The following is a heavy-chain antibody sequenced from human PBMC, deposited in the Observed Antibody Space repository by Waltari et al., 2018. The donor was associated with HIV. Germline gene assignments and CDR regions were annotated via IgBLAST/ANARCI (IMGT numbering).Heavy chain of an antibody. CDR3: AKEGAIAKHYDFWSGRLDF. CDR1: GYSFTSFG. V-gene: IGHV1-18*01. D-gene: IGHD3-3*01. Sequence: QARLEPSGNEVKKPGASVKVSCQTFGYSFTSFGLTWVRQAPGQGLEWMGWITPNNGNTNYAGKFEGRLTMTTDTSTDTAYMELTNLRSDDTAMYFCAKEGAIAKHYDFWSGRLDFWGLGTLVTVSS. CDR2: ITPNNGNT. J-gene: IGHJ4*02.